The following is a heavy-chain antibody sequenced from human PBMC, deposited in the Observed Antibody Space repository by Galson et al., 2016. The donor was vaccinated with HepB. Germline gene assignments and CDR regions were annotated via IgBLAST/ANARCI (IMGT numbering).Heavy chain of an antibody. Sequence: SLRLSCAASGFTFSSYAMSWVRQAPGGGLEWVSGIRGSGGDTYYADSVKGRFTISRDNSKNMVYLQMNSLRVDDTAVYYCAKDLLAVTDWGQGTLVTVSS. CDR1: GFTFSSYA. J-gene: IGHJ4*02. CDR2: IRGSGGDT. CDR3: AKDLLAVTD. V-gene: IGHV3-23*01. D-gene: IGHD6-19*01.